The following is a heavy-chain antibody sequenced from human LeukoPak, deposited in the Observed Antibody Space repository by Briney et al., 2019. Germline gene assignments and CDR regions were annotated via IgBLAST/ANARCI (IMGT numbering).Heavy chain of an antibody. Sequence: PSETLSLTCTVSGGSISSSSYYWGWIRQPPGEGLEWIGSIYYTGSTYYSPSLKSRVTISADTSKNEFSLKLSSATAADTAVYYCTSEISSASNCWGQGTLVTVSS. CDR3: TSEISSASNC. J-gene: IGHJ4*02. V-gene: IGHV4-39*01. D-gene: IGHD6-6*01. CDR1: GGSISSSSYY. CDR2: IYYTGST.